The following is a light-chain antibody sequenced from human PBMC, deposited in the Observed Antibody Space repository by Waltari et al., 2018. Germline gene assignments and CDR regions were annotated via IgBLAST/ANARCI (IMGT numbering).Light chain of an antibody. CDR3: SSYAGSNNLV. Sequence: QSALTQPPSASGSPGQSVTISCTGTSSDVGGYDFVSWYQQHPGKAPKVIICEVRQRPSGAPDRFSGSKSGNTSSLTVSGLQAEDEADYYCSSYAGSNNLVFGGGTKLTVL. V-gene: IGLV2-8*01. J-gene: IGLJ2*01. CDR2: EVR. CDR1: SSDVGGYDF.